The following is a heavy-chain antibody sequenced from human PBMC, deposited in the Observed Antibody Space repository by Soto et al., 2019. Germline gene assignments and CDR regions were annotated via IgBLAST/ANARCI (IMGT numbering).Heavy chain of an antibody. CDR3: ARVKRGGSSWYPNWFEP. V-gene: IGHV3-53*02. CDR2: IYSGGST. D-gene: IGHD6-13*01. Sequence: EVQLVETGGGLIQPGGSLRLSCAASGFTVSSNYMSWVRQAPGKGLEWVSVIYSGGSTYYADSVKGRFTISRDNSKNTLYLQMNSLRAEDTAVYYCARVKRGGSSWYPNWFEPWGQGTLVTVSS. CDR1: GFTVSSNY. J-gene: IGHJ5*02.